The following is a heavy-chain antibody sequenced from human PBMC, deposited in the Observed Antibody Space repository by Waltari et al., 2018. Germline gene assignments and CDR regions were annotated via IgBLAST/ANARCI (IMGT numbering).Heavy chain of an antibody. CDR1: GGSISSSSYY. J-gene: IGHJ4*02. V-gene: IGHV4-39*01. D-gene: IGHD3-3*01. Sequence: QLQLQESGPGLVKPSETLSLTCTVSGGSISSSSYYWGWIRQPPVKGLEWIGSIYYSGRTDYNPSLKCRVTLSGDTSKNQFSLKLSSVIAADTAVYYCARRSEAVPFDYWGQGTLVTVSS. CDR2: IYYSGRT. CDR3: ARRSEAVPFDY.